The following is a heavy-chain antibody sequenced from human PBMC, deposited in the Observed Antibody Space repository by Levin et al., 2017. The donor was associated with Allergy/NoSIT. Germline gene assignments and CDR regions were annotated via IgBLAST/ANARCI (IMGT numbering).Heavy chain of an antibody. CDR3: AREGEGFIIVGALVY. Sequence: PGESLKISCASSGFTFSTYAMHWVRQAPGKGLEWVAVISYDATNKYYADSVRGRFTISRDNSKNTLYLQMNRLKAEDTAVYYCAREGEGFIIVGALVYWGQGARVTVSS. D-gene: IGHD1-26*01. J-gene: IGHJ4*02. CDR1: GFTFSTYA. CDR2: ISYDATNK. V-gene: IGHV3-30-3*01.